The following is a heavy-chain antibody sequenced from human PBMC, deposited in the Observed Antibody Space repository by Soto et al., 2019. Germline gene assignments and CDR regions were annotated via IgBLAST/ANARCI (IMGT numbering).Heavy chain of an antibody. V-gene: IGHV1-3*05. J-gene: IGHJ4*02. CDR1: GYTFTGYA. Sequence: QVQLVQSGAEEKKPGASVKVSCKASGYTFTGYAMHWVRQAPGQRLGWMGWINAGNGNTKYSQKFQGRVTITRDTAASTAYMALSSLRSEDTAVYYCARAVAVPADFDYWGQGTLVTVSS. CDR3: ARAVAVPADFDY. D-gene: IGHD6-19*01. CDR2: INAGNGNT.